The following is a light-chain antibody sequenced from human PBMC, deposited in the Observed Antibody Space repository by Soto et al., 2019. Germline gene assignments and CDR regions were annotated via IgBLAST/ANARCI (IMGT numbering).Light chain of an antibody. CDR3: AAWDVSLVV. J-gene: IGLJ7*01. Sequence: QSVLTQPPSASGTPGQRVTIFCSGSSSNIGTNTVIWYQQLPGAAPKLLIYSDNQRPSGVPDRSSCSKSGTSASLAISGHQSEDEADYYCAAWDVSLVVFGGGTQLTVL. CDR2: SDN. V-gene: IGLV1-44*01. CDR1: SSNIGTNT.